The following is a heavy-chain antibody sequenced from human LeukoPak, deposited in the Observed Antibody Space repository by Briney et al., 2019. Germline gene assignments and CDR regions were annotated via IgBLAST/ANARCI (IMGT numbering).Heavy chain of an antibody. V-gene: IGHV3-30*02. D-gene: IGHD6-19*01. CDR2: IRYDGSNK. CDR1: GFTFSNHG. J-gene: IGHJ1*01. Sequence: PGGSLRLSCAASGFTFSNHGMHWVRQAPGKGLQWVTYIRYDGSNKYYADSVKGRFTISRDNSKNTLYLQMNSLRPEDTAVYYCARGGKIPLAGTRSPQYFQHWGQGTLVTVSS. CDR3: ARGGKIPLAGTRSPQYFQH.